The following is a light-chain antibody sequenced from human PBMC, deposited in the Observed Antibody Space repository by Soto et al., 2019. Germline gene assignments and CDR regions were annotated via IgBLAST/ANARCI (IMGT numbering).Light chain of an antibody. J-gene: IGLJ2*01. Sequence: QSAMTQPASVSGAPGQSITISCTGTDSDIGVYNYVSWYQQYPGKAPKLMIYDVTNRPSGVSNRFSGSKSGNMASLTISGLQAEDAADYYCSSYANYKVVFGGGTKLPVL. CDR2: DVT. V-gene: IGLV2-14*03. CDR3: SSYANYKVV. CDR1: DSDIGVYNY.